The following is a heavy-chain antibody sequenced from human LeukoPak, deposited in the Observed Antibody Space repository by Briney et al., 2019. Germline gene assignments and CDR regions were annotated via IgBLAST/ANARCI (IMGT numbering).Heavy chain of an antibody. D-gene: IGHD2-2*01. CDR1: GFTFSSYA. CDR3: AKFNIVVVPAAAFEY. J-gene: IGHJ4*02. Sequence: GGSLRLSCAVSGFTFSSYAMSWVRQAPGKGLEWVSGISSSGSTTYYADSVKGRFTISRDNSKNTLYLQMNSLRAEDTATYYCAKFNIVVVPAAAFEYWGQETLVTVSS. V-gene: IGHV3-23*01. CDR2: ISSSGSTT.